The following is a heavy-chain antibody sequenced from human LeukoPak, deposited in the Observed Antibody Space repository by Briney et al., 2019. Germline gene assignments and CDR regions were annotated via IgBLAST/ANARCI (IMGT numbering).Heavy chain of an antibody. CDR3: AKDLNSSGWYEDHYFDY. J-gene: IGHJ4*02. CDR1: GGSISSSGYY. D-gene: IGHD6-19*01. Sequence: SETLSLTCTVSGGSISSSGYYWSWIRQHPGKGLEWIGYIYYSGSTYYNPSLKSRVIISVDTSKNQFSLKLSSVTVADTAVYYCAKDLNSSGWYEDHYFDYWGQGTLVTVSS. CDR2: IYYSGST. V-gene: IGHV4-31*03.